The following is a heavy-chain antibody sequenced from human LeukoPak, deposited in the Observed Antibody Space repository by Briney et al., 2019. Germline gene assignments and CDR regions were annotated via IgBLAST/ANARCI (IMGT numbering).Heavy chain of an antibody. J-gene: IGHJ4*02. CDR1: GGSFSGYY. Sequence: SETLSLTCAFYGGSFSGYYWSWIRQPPGKGLEWIGEINHSGSTNYNPSLKSRVTISVDTSKNQFSLKLSSVTAADTAVYYCARVRGGRYYYDSSGYLSFDYWGQGTLVTVSS. D-gene: IGHD3-22*01. V-gene: IGHV4-34*01. CDR2: INHSGST. CDR3: ARVRGGRYYYDSSGYLSFDY.